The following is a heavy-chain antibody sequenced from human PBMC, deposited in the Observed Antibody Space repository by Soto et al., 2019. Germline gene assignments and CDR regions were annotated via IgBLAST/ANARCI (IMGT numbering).Heavy chain of an antibody. CDR3: ARDIKRGYSYGYADY. CDR1: GFTFNDYA. D-gene: IGHD5-18*01. V-gene: IGHV3-9*01. CDR2: ISWNSGTI. Sequence: EVQLVESGGGLVQPGRSLRLSCAASGFTFNDYAMHWVRQAPGKGLEWVSGISWNSGTIGYADSVKGRFTVSRDNAKNSLYLQMNRLRAEDTAVYYCARDIKRGYSYGYADYWGQGTLVTVSS. J-gene: IGHJ4*02.